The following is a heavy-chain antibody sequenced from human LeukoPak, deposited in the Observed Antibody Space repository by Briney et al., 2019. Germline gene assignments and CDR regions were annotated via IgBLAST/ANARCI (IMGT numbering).Heavy chain of an antibody. Sequence: SVKLSCKASGGTFSSYAISWVRQAPGQGLEWMGGIIPIFGTANYAQKLQGRVTITADESTSTAYMELSSLRSEDTAVYYCARVGGVRVAARYYFDYWGQGTLVTVSS. CDR3: ARVGGVRVAARYYFDY. CDR1: GGTFSSYA. CDR2: IIPIFGTA. V-gene: IGHV1-69*13. J-gene: IGHJ4*02. D-gene: IGHD1-26*01.